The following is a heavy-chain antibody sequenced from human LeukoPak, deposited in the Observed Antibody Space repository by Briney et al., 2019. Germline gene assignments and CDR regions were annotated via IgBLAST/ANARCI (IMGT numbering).Heavy chain of an antibody. V-gene: IGHV1-8*01. Sequence: GASVKVSCKASGYTFTSHDINWVRQAAGQEREGRGCINPESGDAGYAREFQVRVTVTGDNYCTTAYMELDSLTAADTAVYYCTRGWDHWGLGTLVSVSS. CDR1: GYTFTSHD. CDR3: TRGWDH. J-gene: IGHJ4*02. CDR2: INPESGDA.